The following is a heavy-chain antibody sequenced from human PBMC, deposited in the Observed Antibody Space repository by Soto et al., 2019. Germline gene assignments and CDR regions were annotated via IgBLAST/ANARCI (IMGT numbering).Heavy chain of an antibody. CDR2: VDYSGST. V-gene: IGHV4-59*08. J-gene: IGHJ4*02. D-gene: IGHD1-26*01. CDR1: GGSISYYY. Sequence: SETLSLTCSVSGGSISYYYWNWIRQPPGKGLEWIGYVDYSGSTNYNPSLKSRVTISVDTSKNQFSLKLSSVTAADTAVYYCTRTNGSYLIYYFDYWSQGTLVTVSS. CDR3: TRTNGSYLIYYFDY.